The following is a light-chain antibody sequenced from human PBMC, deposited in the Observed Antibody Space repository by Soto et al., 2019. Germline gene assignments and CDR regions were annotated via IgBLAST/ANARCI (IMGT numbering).Light chain of an antibody. V-gene: IGKV3-20*01. CDR1: QSIRSTS. J-gene: IGKJ1*01. CDR2: GTS. Sequence: EIVLTQSPGTLSLSPGERATLSCRASQSIRSTSLAWYQQKPGQAPRLLIYGTSSRASGIPDRFSGSGPGTDFTLTISGLEPEDFAMYYCQQFDSSLWTFGQGTEVEIK. CDR3: QQFDSSLWT.